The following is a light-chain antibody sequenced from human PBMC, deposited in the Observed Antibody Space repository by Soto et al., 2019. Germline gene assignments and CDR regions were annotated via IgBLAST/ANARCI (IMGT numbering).Light chain of an antibody. V-gene: IGLV2-14*01. Sequence: QSALTQPASLSGSPGQSSTISCTGTSSDVGAYTYVSWYQQHPGKAPKLMIFEVSDRPSGVSNRFSGSKSGNTASLTISGLQAEHEADYYCSSYTTSNTLVFGGGTQLTVL. CDR2: EVS. CDR1: SSDVGAYTY. CDR3: SSYTTSNTLV. J-gene: IGLJ2*01.